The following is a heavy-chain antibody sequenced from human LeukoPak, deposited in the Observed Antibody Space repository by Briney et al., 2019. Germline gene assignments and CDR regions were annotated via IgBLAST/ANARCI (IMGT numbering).Heavy chain of an antibody. CDR3: ARESDYGDFDY. CDR2: IYYSGST. Sequence: PSETLSLTCTVSGGSISSGDYYWSWIRQPPGKGLEWIGYIYYSGSTYYNPSLKGRVTISVDTSKNQFSLKLSSVTAADTAVYYCARESDYGDFDYWGQGTLVTVSS. D-gene: IGHD4-17*01. CDR1: GGSISSGDYY. J-gene: IGHJ4*02. V-gene: IGHV4-30-4*01.